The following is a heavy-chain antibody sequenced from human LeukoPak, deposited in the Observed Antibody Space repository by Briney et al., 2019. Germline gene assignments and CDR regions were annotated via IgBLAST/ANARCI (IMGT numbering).Heavy chain of an antibody. Sequence: GGSLRLSCTASGFTFGDYAMSWFRQAPGKGLEWAGFIRSKAYGGTTEYAASVKGRFTISRDDSKSIAYLQMNSLKTEDTAVYYCTRAVVITDRAFDYWGQGTLVTVSS. J-gene: IGHJ4*02. CDR3: TRAVVITDRAFDY. D-gene: IGHD3-22*01. V-gene: IGHV3-49*03. CDR2: IRSKAYGGTT. CDR1: GFTFGDYA.